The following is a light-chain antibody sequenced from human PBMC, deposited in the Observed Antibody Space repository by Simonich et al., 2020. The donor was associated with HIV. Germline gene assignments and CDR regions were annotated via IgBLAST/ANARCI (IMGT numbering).Light chain of an antibody. CDR3: QQYNNWPSPFT. J-gene: IGKJ3*01. V-gene: IGKV3-15*01. Sequence: IVMTQSPATLSVSPGERSTLSCRVSQSVASKLAWYQQQPGQPPRLLIYFASTRATGIPAMFSGSGFGTEFTLTISSTQSEDFAVYYCQQYNNWPSPFTFGPGTKVDIK. CDR2: FAS. CDR1: QSVASK.